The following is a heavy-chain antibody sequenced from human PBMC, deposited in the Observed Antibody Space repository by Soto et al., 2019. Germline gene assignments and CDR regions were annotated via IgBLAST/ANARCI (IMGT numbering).Heavy chain of an antibody. J-gene: IGHJ5*02. CDR2: INAGNGNT. CDR1: GYTFTSYA. D-gene: IGHD3-3*01. CDR3: APVPYYAFCTCYYANLDNWFDP. V-gene: IGHV1-3*01. Sequence: ASVKVSCKASGYTFTSYAMHWVRQAPGQRLERMGWINAGNGNTKYSQKFQGRVTITRDTSASTAYMELSSLRYEDTAVYSCAPVPYYAFCTCYYANLDNWFDPCGQGTLVPVSP.